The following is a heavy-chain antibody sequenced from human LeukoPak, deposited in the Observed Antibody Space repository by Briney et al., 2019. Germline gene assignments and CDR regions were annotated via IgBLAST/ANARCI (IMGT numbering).Heavy chain of an antibody. CDR3: ARGQKRITIFGVVETKKNWFDP. J-gene: IGHJ5*02. CDR2: INPSGGST. V-gene: IGHV1-46*01. D-gene: IGHD3-3*01. CDR1: GYTFTSYY. Sequence: ASVKVSCKASGYTFTSYYMHWVRQAPGQGLEWMGIINPSGGSTSYAQKFQGRVTMTRDTSTSTVYMELRSLRSEDTAVYYCARGQKRITIFGVVETKKNWFDPWGQGTLVTVSS.